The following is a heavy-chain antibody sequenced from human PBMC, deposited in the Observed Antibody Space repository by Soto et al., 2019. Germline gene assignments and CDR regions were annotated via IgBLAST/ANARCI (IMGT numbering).Heavy chain of an antibody. Sequence: VAVISDDGNKKYYADSVKGRFTISRDNSKNTIYLQMNSLRAEDTAVYYCAKCYYGSGSYRAIVDYWGQGTLVTVSS. V-gene: IGHV3-30*18. D-gene: IGHD3-10*01. CDR2: ISDDGNKK. J-gene: IGHJ4*02. CDR3: AKCYYGSGSYRAIVDY.